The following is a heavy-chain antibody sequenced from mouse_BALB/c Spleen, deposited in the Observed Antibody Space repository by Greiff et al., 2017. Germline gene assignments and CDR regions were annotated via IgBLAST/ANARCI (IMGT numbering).Heavy chain of an antibody. D-gene: IGHD1-1*01. CDR2: IWAGGST. J-gene: IGHJ4*01. CDR1: GFSLTSYG. V-gene: IGHV2-9*02. CDR3: ARPYYGSSLYAMDY. Sequence: VMLVESGPGLVAPSQSLSITCTVSGFSLTSYGVHWVRQPPGKGLEWLGVIWAGGSTNYNSALMSRLSISKDNSKSQVFLKMNSLQTDDTAMYYCARPYYGSSLYAMDYWGQGTSVTVSS.